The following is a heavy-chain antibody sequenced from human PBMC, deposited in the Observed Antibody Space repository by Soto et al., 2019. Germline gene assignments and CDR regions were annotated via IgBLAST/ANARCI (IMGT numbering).Heavy chain of an antibody. CDR3: ASVTFGGIVLAH. J-gene: IGHJ4*02. D-gene: IGHD3-16*01. CDR2: IYFNGST. V-gene: IGHV4-59*01. Sequence: SETLSLTCTVSAASFSKYYWTWIRQPPGKGLEWIGYIYFNGSTKYNPSLEGRLTISIDTSKKEFSLKLTSVTAADAAVYYCASVTFGGIVLAHWGQGTLVTVSS. CDR1: AASFSKYY.